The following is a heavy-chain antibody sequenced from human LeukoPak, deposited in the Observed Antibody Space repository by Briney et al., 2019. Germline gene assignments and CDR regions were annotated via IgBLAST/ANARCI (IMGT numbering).Heavy chain of an antibody. J-gene: IGHJ3*02. V-gene: IGHV3-74*01. CDR1: GFTFSSYW. CDR3: ARDPPWYYYGSGSTGAPGDAFDI. Sequence: QPGGSLRLSCAASGFTFSSYWMHWVRQAPGKGLVWVSRINSDGSSTSYADSVKGRFTISRDNAKNTLYLQMNSLRAEDTAVYYCARDPPWYYYGSGSTGAPGDAFDIWDQGTMVTVSS. CDR2: INSDGSST. D-gene: IGHD3-10*01.